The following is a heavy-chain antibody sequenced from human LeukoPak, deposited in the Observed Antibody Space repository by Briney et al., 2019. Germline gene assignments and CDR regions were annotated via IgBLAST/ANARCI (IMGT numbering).Heavy chain of an antibody. Sequence: PGGSLRLSCAASGFTFSSYGMHWVRQAPGKGLEWVAVISYDGSNKYYADSVKGRFTISRDNSKNTLYLQMNSLRAEDTAVYYCAKEVLGVRGVYNWFGPWGQGTLVTVSS. CDR2: ISYDGSNK. J-gene: IGHJ5*02. CDR1: GFTFSSYG. CDR3: AKEVLGVRGVYNWFGP. D-gene: IGHD3-10*01. V-gene: IGHV3-30*18.